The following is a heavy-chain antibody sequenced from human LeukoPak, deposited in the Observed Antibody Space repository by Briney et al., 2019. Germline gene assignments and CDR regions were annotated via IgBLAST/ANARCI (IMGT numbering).Heavy chain of an antibody. CDR2: IKQDGSEK. Sequence: GGSLRLSCAASGFTFSSYWMSWVRQAPGKGLEWVANIKQDGSEKYYVDSVKGRFTISRGNAKNSLYLQMNSLRAEDTAVYYCAGDGHYYGSGSYHLWGQGTLVTVSS. V-gene: IGHV3-7*01. CDR1: GFTFSSYW. CDR3: AGDGHYYGSGSYHL. J-gene: IGHJ4*02. D-gene: IGHD3-10*01.